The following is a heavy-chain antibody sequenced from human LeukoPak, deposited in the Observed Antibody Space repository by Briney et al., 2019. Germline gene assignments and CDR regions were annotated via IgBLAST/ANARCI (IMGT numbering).Heavy chain of an antibody. Sequence: GGSLRLSCVASGFTFSDYAMNWVRQAPGKGLEWVSTFKAKYSQVYYAESVRGRFTISTDNSEKTVYLQMNSLRAEDTALYYCARSVPDYTRFDYWGQGALVTVSS. CDR2: FKAKYSQV. CDR1: GFTFSDYA. D-gene: IGHD4-11*01. V-gene: IGHV3-23*01. CDR3: ARSVPDYTRFDY. J-gene: IGHJ4*02.